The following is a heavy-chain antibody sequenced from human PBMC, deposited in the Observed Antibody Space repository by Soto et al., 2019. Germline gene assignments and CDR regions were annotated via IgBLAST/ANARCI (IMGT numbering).Heavy chain of an antibody. CDR2: IRSKAYGGTT. J-gene: IGHJ6*02. CDR1: GFTFGDYA. Sequence: PGGSLRLSCTASGFTFGDYAMSXFRQAPGKGLEWVGFIRSKAYGGTTEYAASVKGRFTISRDDSKSIAYLQMNSLKTEDTAVYYCTRVGYGGPDYYYYYGMDVWGQGTTVTVSS. V-gene: IGHV3-49*03. D-gene: IGHD2-15*01. CDR3: TRVGYGGPDYYYYYGMDV.